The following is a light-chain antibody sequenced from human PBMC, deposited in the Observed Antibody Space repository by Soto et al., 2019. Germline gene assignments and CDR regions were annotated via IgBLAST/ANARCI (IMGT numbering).Light chain of an antibody. J-gene: IGKJ2*01. CDR3: QQYGSPPYT. Sequence: EVVLTQSPVTLSLSPGERATLSCRASQRVSSNFLGWYQQKPGQAPRLLIYGASSRATGVPDRFSGSGSGTDFTLTISRLEPEDFAVFYCQQYGSPPYTFGQGTKLEIK. V-gene: IGKV3-20*01. CDR1: QRVSSNF. CDR2: GAS.